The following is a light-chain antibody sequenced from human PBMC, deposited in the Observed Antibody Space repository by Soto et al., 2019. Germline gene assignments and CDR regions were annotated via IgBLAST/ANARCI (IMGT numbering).Light chain of an antibody. Sequence: EIVMTQSPATLSVSPGERATLSCRASQSVSSNLAWYQQQPGQAPRLLIYGASTRATGIPARFSGSGSGTEFTLTISSLQSEDFAVYYCQQYNNSPPWTFGPGTKVDIK. V-gene: IGKV3-15*01. CDR3: QQYNNSPPWT. J-gene: IGKJ3*01. CDR1: QSVSSN. CDR2: GAS.